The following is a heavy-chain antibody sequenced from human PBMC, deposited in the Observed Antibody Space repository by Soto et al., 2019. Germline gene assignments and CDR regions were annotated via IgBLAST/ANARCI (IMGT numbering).Heavy chain of an antibody. CDR1: EFSVTNGH. CDR3: AGDWNGDKYFDY. V-gene: IGHV3-53*01. Sequence: ELQLVESGGGLIQPGGSLRLACAASEFSVTNGHMNWVRQAPGKGLEWVAVIFGDGNTKYGDSVKGRFTISRDTSKNTVYVQMNSLRAEDTAVYYCAGDWNGDKYFDYWDQGTLVTVSS. D-gene: IGHD4-17*01. CDR2: IFGDGNT. J-gene: IGHJ4*02.